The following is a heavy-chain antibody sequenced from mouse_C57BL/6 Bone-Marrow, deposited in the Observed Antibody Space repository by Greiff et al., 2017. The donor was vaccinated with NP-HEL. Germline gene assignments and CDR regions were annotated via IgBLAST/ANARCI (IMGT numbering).Heavy chain of an antibody. V-gene: IGHV1-69*01. D-gene: IGHD1-1*01. Sequence: VKLQQPGAELVMPGASVKLSCKASGYTFTSYWMHWVKQRPGQGLEWIGEIDPSDSDTNYNQKFKGKSTLTVDKSSSTAYMQLRSLTSEDSAVYYCAREDYYGSSGAYWGQGTLVTVSA. CDR1: GYTFTSYW. J-gene: IGHJ3*01. CDR2: IDPSDSDT. CDR3: AREDYYGSSGAY.